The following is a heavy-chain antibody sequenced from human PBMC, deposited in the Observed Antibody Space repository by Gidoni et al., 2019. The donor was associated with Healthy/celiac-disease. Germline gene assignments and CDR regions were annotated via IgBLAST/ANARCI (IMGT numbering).Heavy chain of an antibody. CDR3: ARDSRSIARKSYNWFDP. Sequence: QLQLQESGPGLVKPSETLSLTCTVSGGSIRSSSYYWGWIRQPPGKGLEWIGSIYYSGSTYYNPSLKSRVTISVDTSKNQFSLKLSSVTAADTFVYYCARDSRSIARKSYNWFDPWGQGTLVTVSS. D-gene: IGHD6-6*01. CDR2: IYYSGST. V-gene: IGHV4-39*07. CDR1: GGSIRSSSYY. J-gene: IGHJ5*02.